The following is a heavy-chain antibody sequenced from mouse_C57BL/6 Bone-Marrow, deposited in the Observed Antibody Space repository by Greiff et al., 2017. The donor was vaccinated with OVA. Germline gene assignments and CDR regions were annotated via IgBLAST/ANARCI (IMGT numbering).Heavy chain of an antibody. Sequence: QVQLQQPGAELVKPGASVKLSCKASGYTFTSYWMQWVKQRPGQGLEWIGEIDPYDSYTNYNQKFKGKATLTVDTSSSTAYMQLSSLTSEDSAVYYCARIRNGNYFDYWGQGTTLTVSS. CDR3: ARIRNGNYFDY. CDR2: IDPYDSYT. V-gene: IGHV1-50*01. J-gene: IGHJ2*01. CDR1: GYTFTSYW.